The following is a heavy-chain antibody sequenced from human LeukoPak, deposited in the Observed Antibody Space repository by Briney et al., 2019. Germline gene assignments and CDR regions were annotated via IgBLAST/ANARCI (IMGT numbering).Heavy chain of an antibody. CDR2: ISSSSSYL. V-gene: IGHV3-21*01. CDR3: VRAAVVVVAGLDY. D-gene: IGHD2-21*01. Sequence: GGSLRLSCEASGFTFSSYSMKWVRQAPGKGLEWVSSISSSSSYLYYADSVKGRFTISRDNAKNSLYLQMNSLRAEDTAVYYCVRAAVVVVAGLDYWGQGTLVTVSS. J-gene: IGHJ4*02. CDR1: GFTFSSYS.